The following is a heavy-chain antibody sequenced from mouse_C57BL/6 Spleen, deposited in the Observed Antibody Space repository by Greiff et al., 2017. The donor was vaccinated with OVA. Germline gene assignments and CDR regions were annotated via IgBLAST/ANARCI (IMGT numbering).Heavy chain of an antibody. CDR1: GYTFTSYW. CDR3: ARRDYGSSSYFDY. J-gene: IGHJ2*01. CDR2: IDPSDSYT. V-gene: IGHV1-50*01. Sequence: VQLQQPGAELVKPGASVKLSCKASGYTFTSYWMQWVKQRPGQGLEWIGEIDPSDSYTNYNQKFKGKATLTVDTSSSTAYMQLSSLTSEDSAVYYCARRDYGSSSYFDYWGQGTTLTVSS. D-gene: IGHD1-1*01.